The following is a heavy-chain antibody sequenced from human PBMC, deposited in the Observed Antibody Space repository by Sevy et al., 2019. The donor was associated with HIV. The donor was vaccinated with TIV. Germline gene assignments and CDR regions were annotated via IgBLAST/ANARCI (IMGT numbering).Heavy chain of an antibody. Sequence: GGSLRLSCAASGFTFSSHWMFWVRQAPGKGLVWVSHINSHGSITNYADSVKGRFTISRDNAKNTVYLQINSLRAEDTAVYYCARGQVLRFLEWPTYGMDVLGQGTTVTVSS. CDR3: ARGQVLRFLEWPTYGMDV. V-gene: IGHV3-74*01. CDR1: GFTFSSHW. D-gene: IGHD3-3*01. CDR2: INSHGSIT. J-gene: IGHJ6*02.